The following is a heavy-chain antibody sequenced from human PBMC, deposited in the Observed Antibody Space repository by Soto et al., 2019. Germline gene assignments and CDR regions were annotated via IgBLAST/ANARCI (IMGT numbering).Heavy chain of an antibody. V-gene: IGHV1-69*01. CDR1: GGTFSSYA. Sequence: QVQLVQSGAEVKKPGSSVKVSCKASGGTFSSYAISWVRQAPGQGLEWMGGIIPIFGTANYAQKFQGRVTITADEPTSTAYMELSSLRSEDTAVYYCARDRGPHGYSGYDYSGGMDVRGQGTTVTVSS. CDR2: IIPIFGTA. J-gene: IGHJ6*02. D-gene: IGHD5-12*01. CDR3: ARDRGPHGYSGYDYSGGMDV.